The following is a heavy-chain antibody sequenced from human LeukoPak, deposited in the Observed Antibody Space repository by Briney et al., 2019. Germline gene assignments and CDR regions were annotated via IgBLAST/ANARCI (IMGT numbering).Heavy chain of an antibody. CDR2: IWYDGSDK. V-gene: IGHV3-33*01. CDR3: ARPVVLGAYLRGAYYFDS. CDR1: GFTFSNYG. Sequence: PGGSLRLSCAASGFTFSNYGMHWVRQAPGKGLEWVAVIWYDGSDKCHADSVKGRFTISRDNSKNTLYLQMNSLRVEDTAVYYCARPVVLGAYLRGAYYFDSWGQGTLVTVSS. D-gene: IGHD3-16*01. J-gene: IGHJ4*02.